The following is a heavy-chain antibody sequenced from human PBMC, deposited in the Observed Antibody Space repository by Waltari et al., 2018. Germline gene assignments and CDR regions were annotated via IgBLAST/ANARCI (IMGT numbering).Heavy chain of an antibody. D-gene: IGHD3-3*01. CDR2: INDSGRT. Sequence: QVQLQQWGAGLLKPSETLSLTCDVSGGSLSGYHWTWIRQPPGKGLEWIGEINDSGRTTYDPSLESRVTVSMDTANNPFCLRVRSVTTAETAVYYCGRSFGYYYYYMDVWGKGTTVTISS. V-gene: IGHV4-34*02. CDR3: GRSFGYYYYYMDV. CDR1: GGSLSGYH. J-gene: IGHJ6*03.